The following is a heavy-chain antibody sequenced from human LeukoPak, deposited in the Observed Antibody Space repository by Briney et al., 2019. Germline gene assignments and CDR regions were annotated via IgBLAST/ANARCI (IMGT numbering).Heavy chain of an antibody. Sequence: ASVKVSCKASGGTFSSYAISWVRQAPGQGLEWMGWISAYKGNTNYAQKLQGRVTMTTDTSTSTAYMELRSLRSDDTAAYYCARDSHIVVVLAAEMIYYYGMDVWGQGTTVTVSS. CDR2: ISAYKGNT. V-gene: IGHV1-18*01. CDR3: ARDSHIVVVLAAEMIYYYGMDV. CDR1: GGTFSSYA. D-gene: IGHD2-2*01. J-gene: IGHJ6*02.